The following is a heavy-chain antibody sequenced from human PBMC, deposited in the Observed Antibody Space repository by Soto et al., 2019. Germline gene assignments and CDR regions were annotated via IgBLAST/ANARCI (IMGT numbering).Heavy chain of an antibody. Sequence: EGSLRLSXAASGFTFSTYSMTWVRQAPGKGLEWVAHITATGGNTYYADSVRGRFTISRDTSGNTLYLQMNSLRAEDTALYYCAKCMQAYWNYDAHHIWGQGTMVTVSS. D-gene: IGHD1-7*01. V-gene: IGHV3-23*01. CDR1: GFTFSTYS. CDR3: AKCMQAYWNYDAHHI. J-gene: IGHJ3*02. CDR2: ITATGGNT.